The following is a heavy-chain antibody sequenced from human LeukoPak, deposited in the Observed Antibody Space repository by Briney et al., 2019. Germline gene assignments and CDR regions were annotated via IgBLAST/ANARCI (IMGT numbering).Heavy chain of an antibody. V-gene: IGHV4-31*11. D-gene: IGHD3-10*01. CDR3: ARAPHYYGMVFDY. J-gene: IGHJ4*02. CDR2: IYYSGST. Sequence: SETLSLTCAVYGGSFSGYYWSWIRQHPGKGLEWIGYIYYSGSTYYNPSLKSRVTISVDTSKNQFSLKLSSVTAADTAVYYCARAPHYYGMVFDYWGQGTLVTVSS. CDR1: GGSFSGYY.